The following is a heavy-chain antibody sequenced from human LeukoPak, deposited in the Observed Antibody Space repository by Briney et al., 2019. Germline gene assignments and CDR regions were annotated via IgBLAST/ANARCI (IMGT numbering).Heavy chain of an antibody. CDR2: ISWSRYII. V-gene: IGHV3-9*01. CDR1: GFTFDEYA. CDR3: VRDHVGGSCVDCPLGDAFDT. Sequence: GRSLRLSCAASGFTFDEYAMHWVRQAPGKGLEWVSGISWSRYIIEYADSVRGRFTISRDNAKNSLFLQMNSLRAEDSAMYYCVRDHVGGSCVDCPLGDAFDTWGQGTMVTVPS. D-gene: IGHD2-15*01. J-gene: IGHJ3*02.